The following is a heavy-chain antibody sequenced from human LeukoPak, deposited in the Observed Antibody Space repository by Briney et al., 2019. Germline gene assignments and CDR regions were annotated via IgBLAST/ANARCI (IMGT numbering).Heavy chain of an antibody. CDR3: ARECLLSGYGGNSGAFDI. V-gene: IGHV3-20*03. Sequence: YYWGWVRQAPGKGLEWVSGINWNGGSTGYADSVKGRFTISRDNAKNSLYLQMNSLRAEDTALYYCARECLLSGYGGNSGAFDIWGQGTMVTVSS. J-gene: IGHJ3*02. CDR2: INWNGGST. CDR1: YY. D-gene: IGHD4-23*01.